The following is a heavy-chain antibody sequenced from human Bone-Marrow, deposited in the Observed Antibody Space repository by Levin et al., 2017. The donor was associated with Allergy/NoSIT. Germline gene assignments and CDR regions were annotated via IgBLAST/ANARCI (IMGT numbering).Heavy chain of an antibody. D-gene: IGHD2-15*01. CDR3: TRSYCSGGSCYSVWFDP. CDR1: GFTFGDYA. Sequence: GGSLRLSCTASGFTFGDYAMSWFRQAPGKGLEWVGFIRSKAYGGTTEYAASVKGRFTISRDDSKSIAYLQMNSLKTEDTAVYYCTRSYCSGGSCYSVWFDPWGQGTLVTVSS. CDR2: IRSKAYGGTT. J-gene: IGHJ5*02. V-gene: IGHV3-49*03.